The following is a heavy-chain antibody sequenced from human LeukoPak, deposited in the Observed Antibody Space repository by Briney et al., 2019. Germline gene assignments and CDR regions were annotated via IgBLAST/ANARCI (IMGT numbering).Heavy chain of an antibody. CDR3: ASWPGIQLWLGLDY. CDR1: GYTFTSYY. CDR2: INPSGGIT. V-gene: IGHV1-46*01. J-gene: IGHJ4*02. D-gene: IGHD5-18*01. Sequence: ASVKVSCKASGYTFTSYYMHWVRQAPGQGLEWMGIINPSGGITSYAQKFQGRVTMTEDTSTDTAYMELSSLRSEDTAVYYCASWPGIQLWLGLDYWGQGTLVTVSS.